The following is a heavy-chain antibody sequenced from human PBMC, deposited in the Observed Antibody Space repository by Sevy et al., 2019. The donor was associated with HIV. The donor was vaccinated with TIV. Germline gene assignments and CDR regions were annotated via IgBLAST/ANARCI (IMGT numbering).Heavy chain of an antibody. J-gene: IGHJ3*02. V-gene: IGHV3-23*01. CDR2: IFKSGDVT. CDR3: AGARYDSSGSFDAFDI. CDR1: GFTLRTYA. Sequence: GRSLRLSCVASGFTLRTYAMNWVRQAPGKGLKWVSTIFKSGDVTYYADSVKGRFTIARDNSKNTVYLHMNSLRAEDTALYFCAGARYDSSGSFDAFDIWGQGTMVTVSS. D-gene: IGHD3-22*01.